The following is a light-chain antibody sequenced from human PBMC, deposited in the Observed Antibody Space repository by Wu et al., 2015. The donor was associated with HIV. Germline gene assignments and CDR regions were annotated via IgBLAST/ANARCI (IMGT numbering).Light chain of an antibody. CDR2: GTS. CDR3: QHYNKWPPSFT. CDR1: QSVSSN. Sequence: EIVMTQSPATLSVSPGERATLSCRASQSVSSNLAWYQQKTGQAPRLLVSGTSTRATGIPARFSGSGSGTEFTLTISSLQSEDFAVYYCQHYNKWPPSFTFGPGTKVDI. J-gene: IGKJ3*01. V-gene: IGKV3-15*01.